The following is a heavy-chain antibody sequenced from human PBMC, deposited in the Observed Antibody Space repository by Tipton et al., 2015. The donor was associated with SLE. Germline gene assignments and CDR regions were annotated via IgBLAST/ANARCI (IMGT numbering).Heavy chain of an antibody. CDR3: AREGPFVGAMGH. CDR2: INHSGRT. CDR1: GGSISPYY. J-gene: IGHJ4*02. D-gene: IGHD1-26*01. V-gene: IGHV4-34*01. Sequence: TLSLTCTVPGGSISPYYWTWVRQPPGKGLEWIGEINHSGRTNYNPSLKSRVTISVDTSKNQFSLKLSSVTAADTAVYYCAREGPFVGAMGHWGQGTLVTVSS.